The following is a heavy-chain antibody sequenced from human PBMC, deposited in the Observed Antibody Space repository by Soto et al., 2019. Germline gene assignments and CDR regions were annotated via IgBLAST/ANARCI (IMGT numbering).Heavy chain of an antibody. J-gene: IGHJ6*02. Sequence: PXASLRLSCAVSGFPFRSYEMNWVRQAPGKGPEWVSYITSSSDAIYYAASVKGRFTVSRDNAKNSLYLQMKSLRAEDTAVYYCAILDFGDYLLSYGVDVWGQGTTVTVSS. CDR2: ITSSSDAI. D-gene: IGHD4-17*01. CDR3: AILDFGDYLLSYGVDV. V-gene: IGHV3-48*03. CDR1: GFPFRSYE.